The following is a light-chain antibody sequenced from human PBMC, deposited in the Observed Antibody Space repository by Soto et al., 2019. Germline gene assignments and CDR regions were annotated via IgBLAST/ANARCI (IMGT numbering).Light chain of an antibody. CDR1: QTISKS. CDR2: AAS. J-gene: IGKJ1*01. Sequence: DIQVTQSPSSLSASVGDRVAFTCRARQTISKSLSWYQQKPGKAPKLLIYAASSLQSGVPSRFSGRGSGTDFTLTISGLQREDPATYYCLQTASAPATFGQGTRVEI. CDR3: LQTASAPAT. V-gene: IGKV1-39*01.